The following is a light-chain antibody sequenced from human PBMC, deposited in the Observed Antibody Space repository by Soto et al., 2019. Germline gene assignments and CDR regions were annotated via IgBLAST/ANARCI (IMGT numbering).Light chain of an antibody. J-gene: IGLJ1*01. Sequence: QSALRQPPSVSAAPGHKFTISCSGSSSNIGNNYVSWYQQLPGTAPKLLIYDNNKRPSGIPDRFSGSKSGTSATLGITGLQTGDEADYYCGTWDSSLSAYVFGTGTKVTVL. CDR2: DNN. CDR1: SSNIGNNY. V-gene: IGLV1-51*01. CDR3: GTWDSSLSAYV.